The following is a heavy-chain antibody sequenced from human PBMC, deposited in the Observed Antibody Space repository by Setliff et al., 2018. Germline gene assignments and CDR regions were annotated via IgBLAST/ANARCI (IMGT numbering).Heavy chain of an antibody. CDR2: IRSKTYGGTT. D-gene: IGHD4-17*01. Sequence: GGSLRLSCITSGFNFGDYGMNWVRHTPGKGLDWVAFIRSKTYGGTTEYAASVRGRFIISRDDSKGIAYLQMNSLRTEDSAVYYCTRDMWIGDSGARLDYWGRGTLVTVSS. V-gene: IGHV3-49*04. J-gene: IGHJ4*02. CDR1: GFNFGDYG. CDR3: TRDMWIGDSGARLDY.